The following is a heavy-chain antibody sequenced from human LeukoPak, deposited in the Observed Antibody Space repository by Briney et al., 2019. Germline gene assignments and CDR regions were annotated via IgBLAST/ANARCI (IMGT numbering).Heavy chain of an antibody. CDR3: ARGPLVRLPSSFDP. CDR1: GYTFTSYD. D-gene: IGHD3-16*02. J-gene: IGHJ5*02. V-gene: IGHV1-8*01. Sequence: ASVTVSFKSSGYTFTSYDINWVRQATGKGHEWMGWMNPNSGNTGSAQRFQGRITMTRDTSISTAYMELSSLRSEDTAVYYCARGPLVRLPSSFDPWGQGTLVTVSS. CDR2: MNPNSGNT.